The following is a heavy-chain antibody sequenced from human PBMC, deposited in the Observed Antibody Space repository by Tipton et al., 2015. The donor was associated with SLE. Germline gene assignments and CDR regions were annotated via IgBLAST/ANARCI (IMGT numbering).Heavy chain of an antibody. D-gene: IGHD3-3*01. V-gene: IGHV4-59*02. CDR3: AREFTYDFWSGHDY. CDR1: GDSVTSYF. J-gene: IGHJ4*02. Sequence: TLSLTCTVSGDSVTSYFWSWIRQPPGKGLEWIGYVYYSGGTSYNPSLKSRVTISIDTSTSTAYMELRSLRSDDTAVYYCAREFTYDFWSGHDYWGQGTLVTVSS. CDR2: VYYSGGT.